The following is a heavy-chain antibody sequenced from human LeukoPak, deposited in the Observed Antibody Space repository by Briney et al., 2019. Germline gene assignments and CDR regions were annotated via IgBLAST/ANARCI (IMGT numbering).Heavy chain of an antibody. Sequence: SVKVSCKASGYTFTSYAISWVRQAPGQGLEWMGGIIPIFGTANYAQKFQGRVTITTDESTSTVYMELSSLRSEDTAVYYCARGLRLGELSFAADYYFDYWGQGTLVTVSS. CDR2: IIPIFGTA. CDR1: GYTFTSYA. CDR3: ARGLRLGELSFAADYYFDY. D-gene: IGHD3-16*02. J-gene: IGHJ4*02. V-gene: IGHV1-69*05.